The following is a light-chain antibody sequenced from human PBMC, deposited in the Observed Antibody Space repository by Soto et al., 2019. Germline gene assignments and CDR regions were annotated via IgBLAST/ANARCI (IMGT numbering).Light chain of an antibody. V-gene: IGKV3-20*01. J-gene: IGKJ1*01. CDR3: RQYGSSPT. CDR2: DVS. CDR1: QSVSSSY. Sequence: EIVLTQSPGTLSLSPGERATLSCRSSQSVSSSYLAWYQQKPGQAPRLLIYDVSSRATGIPDRFSGSGSGTDFTRTISRLKPEDFAVYYCRQYGSSPTFGQGTKLEIK.